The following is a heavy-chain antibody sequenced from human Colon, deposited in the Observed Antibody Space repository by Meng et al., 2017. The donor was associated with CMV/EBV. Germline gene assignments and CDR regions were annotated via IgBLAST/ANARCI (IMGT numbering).Heavy chain of an antibody. CDR1: GFTFSDYN. D-gene: IGHD1-7*01. V-gene: IGHV3-21*01. CDR3: VRDQSKGPTNWNYEYYFDH. J-gene: IGHJ4*02. Sequence: GGSLRLSCGASGFTFSDYNMDWVRQAPGKGLEWVASITGTSLYIYYADSVKGRFTISRDNAKTSLYLQMDSLTADDTAVYYCVRDQSKGPTNWNYEYYFDHWGQGALVTVSS. CDR2: ITGTSLYI.